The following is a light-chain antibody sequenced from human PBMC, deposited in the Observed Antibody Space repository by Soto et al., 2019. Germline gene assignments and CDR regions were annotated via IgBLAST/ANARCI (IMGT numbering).Light chain of an antibody. Sequence: DIQMTQSPSSLSASVGDRVSITCRASQSIKTYLNWYQQKPGKDPKLLIYGSYNLQSGVPPRFSGTGSGTDFTLIMSSLQPEDFATYFCQQSYFIPWTFGQGTKVDLK. J-gene: IGKJ1*01. CDR1: QSIKTY. CDR2: GSY. V-gene: IGKV1-39*01. CDR3: QQSYFIPWT.